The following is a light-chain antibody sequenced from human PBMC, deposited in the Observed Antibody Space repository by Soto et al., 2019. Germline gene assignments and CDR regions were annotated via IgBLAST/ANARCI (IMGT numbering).Light chain of an antibody. CDR1: QSVSSSY. V-gene: IGKV3-20*01. CDR2: GAS. Sequence: ENVLTQSPGTLSLSPGERASLFCRASQSVSSSYLAWYQQRPGQAPRLLIYGASTRATGVPDRFSGRGSGTDFTLTISRLEPEDFAVYYCQQYGGSPYTFGRGTKLEI. CDR3: QQYGGSPYT. J-gene: IGKJ2*01.